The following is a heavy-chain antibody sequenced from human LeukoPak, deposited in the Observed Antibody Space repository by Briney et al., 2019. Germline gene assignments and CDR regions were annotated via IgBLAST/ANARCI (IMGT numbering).Heavy chain of an antibody. Sequence: ASVKVSCKVSEYTLTELSMHWVRQAPGKGLEWLGGFDPEDGEIIYAQKSQGRVTMSDDTSTDTAYMELGSLRSDDTAVYYCAADRGDYSGSYWTAFDIWGQGTMVTVSS. D-gene: IGHD1-26*01. J-gene: IGHJ3*02. CDR3: AADRGDYSGSYWTAFDI. CDR1: EYTLTELS. CDR2: FDPEDGEI. V-gene: IGHV1-24*01.